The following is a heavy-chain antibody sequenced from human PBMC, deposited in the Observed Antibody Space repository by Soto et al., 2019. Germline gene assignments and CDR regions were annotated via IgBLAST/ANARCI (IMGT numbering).Heavy chain of an antibody. J-gene: IGHJ6*02. D-gene: IGHD3-10*01. Sequence: PGGSLRLSCAASGFTFSSYAMSWVRQAPGKGLERVSAISGSGGSTYYADSVKGRFTISRDNSKNTLYLQMNSLRAEDTAVYYCAKEWFGESGKYYYYYYGMDVWRQGTTVTVSS. CDR3: AKEWFGESGKYYYYYYGMDV. CDR2: ISGSGGST. V-gene: IGHV3-23*01. CDR1: GFTFSSYA.